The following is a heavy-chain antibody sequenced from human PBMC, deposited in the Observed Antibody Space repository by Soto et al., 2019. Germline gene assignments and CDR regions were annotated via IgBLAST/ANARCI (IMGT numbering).Heavy chain of an antibody. J-gene: IGHJ6*02. Sequence: ASVKVSCKASGGTFSSYTISWVRQAPGQGLEWMGRIIPILGIANYAQKFQGRVTITADKSTSTAYMELSSLRSEDTAVYYCASDRPTLTGVRGVIGHYYYYGMDVWGQGTTVTVSS. V-gene: IGHV1-69*02. D-gene: IGHD3-10*01. CDR1: GGTFSSYT. CDR2: IIPILGIA. CDR3: ASDRPTLTGVRGVIGHYYYYGMDV.